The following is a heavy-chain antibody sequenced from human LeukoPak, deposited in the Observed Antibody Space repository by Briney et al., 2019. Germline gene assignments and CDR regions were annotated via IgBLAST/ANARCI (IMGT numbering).Heavy chain of an antibody. CDR2: IYYSGST. Sequence: PPETLSLTCTVSGGSISSSSYYWGWIRQPPGKGLEWIGSIYYSGSTYYNPSLKSRVTISVDTSKNQFSLKLSSVTAADTAVYYCASPTVTTDAFDIWGQGTMVTVSS. CDR3: ASPTVTTDAFDI. CDR1: GGSISSSSYY. D-gene: IGHD4-17*01. V-gene: IGHV4-39*01. J-gene: IGHJ3*02.